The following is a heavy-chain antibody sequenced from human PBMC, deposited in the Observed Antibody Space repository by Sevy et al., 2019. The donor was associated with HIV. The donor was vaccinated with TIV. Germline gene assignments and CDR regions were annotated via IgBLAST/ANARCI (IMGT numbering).Heavy chain of an antibody. Sequence: GGSLRLSCAASGFTFSSYAMSWVRQAPGKGLEWVSAISGSGGSTYYADSVKGRFTISRDNSKNTLYLQRNSLRAEDTAVYYCASHQGVSYYDLSYYGMDVWGQGTTVTVS. D-gene: IGHD3-3*01. CDR3: ASHQGVSYYDLSYYGMDV. CDR2: ISGSGGST. V-gene: IGHV3-23*01. J-gene: IGHJ6*02. CDR1: GFTFSSYA.